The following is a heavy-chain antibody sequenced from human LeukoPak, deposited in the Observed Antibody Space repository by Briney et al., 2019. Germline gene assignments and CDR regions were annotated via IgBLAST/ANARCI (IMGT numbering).Heavy chain of an antibody. V-gene: IGHV3-23*01. Sequence: GGSLRLSCAASGFTFSSYAMSWVRQAPGKGLEWVSAISGSGGCTYYADSVKGRFTISRDNSKNTLYLQMNSLRAEDTAVYYCAKGPENDWSPPNFFDYWGQGTLVTVSS. CDR2: ISGSGGCT. CDR1: GFTFSSYA. CDR3: AKGPENDWSPPNFFDY. D-gene: IGHD1-1*01. J-gene: IGHJ4*02.